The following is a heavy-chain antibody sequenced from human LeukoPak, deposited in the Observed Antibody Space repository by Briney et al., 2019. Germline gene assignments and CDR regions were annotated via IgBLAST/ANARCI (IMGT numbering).Heavy chain of an antibody. D-gene: IGHD1-14*01. Sequence: SGGSLRLSCAASGFIFRSYGMHWVRQSPGKGLEWVAFIRDSANSKYYADSVEGRLTISRDNSKNTLYLQMNSLRAEDTAVYYCARDSPNPDYWGQGTLVTVSS. CDR1: GFIFRSYG. CDR3: ARDSPNPDY. CDR2: IRDSANSK. V-gene: IGHV3-30*02. J-gene: IGHJ4*02.